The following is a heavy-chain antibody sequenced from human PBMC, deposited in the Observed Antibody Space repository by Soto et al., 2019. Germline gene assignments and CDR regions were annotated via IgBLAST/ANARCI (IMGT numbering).Heavy chain of an antibody. CDR1: GGSISSSSYY. D-gene: IGHD2-15*01. Sequence: PSETLSLTCTVSGGSISSSSYYWGWIRQPPGKGLEWIGSIYYSGSTYYNPSLKSRVTISVDTSTNQFSLKLSSVTAADTAVYYCARHLMAVVVDNYGMDVWGQGTTVT. CDR3: ARHLMAVVVDNYGMDV. J-gene: IGHJ6*02. CDR2: IYYSGST. V-gene: IGHV4-39*01.